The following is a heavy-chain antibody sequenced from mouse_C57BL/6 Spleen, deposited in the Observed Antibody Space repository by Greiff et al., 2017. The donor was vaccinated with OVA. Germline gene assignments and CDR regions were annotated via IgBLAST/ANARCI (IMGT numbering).Heavy chain of an antibody. J-gene: IGHJ1*03. CDR2: IDPSDSYT. CDR3: ARWDGYFDV. D-gene: IGHD4-1*01. V-gene: IGHV1-69*01. CDR1: GYTFTSYW. Sequence: QVQLQQPGAELVMPGASVKLSCKASGYTFTSYWMHWVKQRPGQGLEWIGEIDPSDSYTNYNQKFKGKSTLTVDKSSSTAYMQLSSLTSEDAAVYYCARWDGYFDVWGTGTTVTVSS.